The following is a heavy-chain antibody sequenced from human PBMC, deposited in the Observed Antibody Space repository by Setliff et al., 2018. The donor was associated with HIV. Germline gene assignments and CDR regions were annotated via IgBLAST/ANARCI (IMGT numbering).Heavy chain of an antibody. CDR1: GDSIRNDY. Sequence: PSETLSLTCTVSGDSIRNDYWTWIRQSPEKGLEWIAYISYSGGTNHNPSLMGRVTRSLDVSKDQISLRLRSVVAADTAVYYCASGHELLRNWGQGTRVTVS. CDR2: ISYSGGT. D-gene: IGHD2-15*01. CDR3: ASGHELLRN. V-gene: IGHV4-59*12. J-gene: IGHJ4*02.